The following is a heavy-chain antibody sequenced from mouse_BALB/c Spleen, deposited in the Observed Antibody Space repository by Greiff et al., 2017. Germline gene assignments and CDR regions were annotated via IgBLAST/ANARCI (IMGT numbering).Heavy chain of an antibody. CDR1: GFSLTSYG. CDR2: IWAGGST. D-gene: IGHD2-14*01. V-gene: IGHV2-9*02. CDR3: ARDALLKAYAMDY. J-gene: IGHJ4*01. Sequence: VQLQQSGPGLVAPSQSLSITCTVSGFSLTSYGVHWVRQPPGKGLEWLGVIWAGGSTNYNSALMSRLSISKDNSKSQVFLKMNSQQTDDTAMYYCARDALLKAYAMDYWGQGTSVTVSS.